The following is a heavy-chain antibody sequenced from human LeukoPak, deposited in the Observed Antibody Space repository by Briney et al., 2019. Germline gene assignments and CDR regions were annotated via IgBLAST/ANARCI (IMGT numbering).Heavy chain of an antibody. J-gene: IGHJ4*02. CDR1: GYTFTGYY. CDR3: ARKSTVRRTSEFDY. CDR2: INPNSGDT. V-gene: IGHV1-2*02. D-gene: IGHD3-10*02. Sequence: GASVRVSCKASGYTFTGYYMNWVRQAPGQGLEWLGCINPNSGDTKYAQKFLGRVTMTSDTSINTGYMALSSLTSDDTAVYYCARKSTVRRTSEFDYWGQGSLVTVSS.